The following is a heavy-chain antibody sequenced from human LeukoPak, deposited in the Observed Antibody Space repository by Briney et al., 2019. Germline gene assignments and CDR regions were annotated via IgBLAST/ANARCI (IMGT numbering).Heavy chain of an antibody. J-gene: IGHJ3*02. D-gene: IGHD3-10*01. CDR3: AXXXPYXYGLGSRYGXDI. CDR1: GFSLSTTGVG. V-gene: IGHV2-5*02. CDR2: IFWDDDR. Sequence: SGPTLVKPTQTLTLTCTFSGFSLSTTGVGVGWIRQPPGKAPEWLALIFWDDDRRYSPSLKSRLTVTRDTSKNQVVLTMTNMDPXXXXXXXCAXXXPYXYGLGSRYGXDIWGQXXMVTV.